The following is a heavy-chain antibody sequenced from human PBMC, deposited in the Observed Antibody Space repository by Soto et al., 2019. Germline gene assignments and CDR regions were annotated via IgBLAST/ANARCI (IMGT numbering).Heavy chain of an antibody. Sequence: LRLSCAASGFTFATYAMSWVRQAPGKGLEWVSAISATGISTHYADSVKGRVTISRDNSANTLSLEMSSLTAEDTAVYYCARDKDTSSWTGFDFWGHGTLVTVSS. V-gene: IGHV3-23*01. CDR3: ARDKDTSSWTGFDF. D-gene: IGHD1-1*01. CDR1: GFTFATYA. CDR2: ISATGIST. J-gene: IGHJ4*01.